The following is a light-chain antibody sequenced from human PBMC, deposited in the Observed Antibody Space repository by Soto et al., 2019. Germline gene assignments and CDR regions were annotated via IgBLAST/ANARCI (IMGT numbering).Light chain of an antibody. Sequence: EIVLTQSPATLSVSPGERVTLSCRASQNISSNYFAWYQQKPGQAPRLLIYGSSSRATGIPDRFSGSGSGTDFTLTISRLGPEDIAVYYCQQYDGPPWTFGQGTKVDI. V-gene: IGKV3-20*01. J-gene: IGKJ1*01. CDR2: GSS. CDR3: QQYDGPPWT. CDR1: QNISSNY.